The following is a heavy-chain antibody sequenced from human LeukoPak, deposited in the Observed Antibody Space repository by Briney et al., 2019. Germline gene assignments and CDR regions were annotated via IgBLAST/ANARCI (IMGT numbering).Heavy chain of an antibody. CDR2: IHGSGST. J-gene: IGHJ1*01. CDR3: ARGAVTNDFQE. V-gene: IGHV4-4*07. Sequence: SETLSLTCTVSGESISAYFWSWVRQPAGKGLEWMGRIHGSGSTNFNPSLNSRVTLSLDMSKNEIYLKLSSVTAADTAVYCCARGAVTNDFQEWGQGTLVTVSS. CDR1: GESISAYF. D-gene: IGHD2-8*01.